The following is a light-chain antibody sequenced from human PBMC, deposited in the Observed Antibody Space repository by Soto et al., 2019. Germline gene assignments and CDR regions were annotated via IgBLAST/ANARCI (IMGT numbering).Light chain of an antibody. Sequence: QSVLTQPASVSGSPGQSITISCTGTSGDIGAYNFVSWYQQHPGKAPKVMIRDVVYRPSGVSNRFSGSKSGNTASLTISGLQAEDEADYYCSSYTTSSSVVFGGGTKLTVL. CDR3: SSYTTSSSVV. CDR2: DVV. J-gene: IGLJ2*01. CDR1: SGDIGAYNF. V-gene: IGLV2-14*03.